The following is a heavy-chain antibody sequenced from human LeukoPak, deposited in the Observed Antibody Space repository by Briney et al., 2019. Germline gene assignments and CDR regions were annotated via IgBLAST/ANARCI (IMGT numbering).Heavy chain of an antibody. CDR1: GGSISSYY. CDR2: IYYSGST. V-gene: IGHV4-59*01. J-gene: IGHJ6*03. D-gene: IGHD3-10*01. CDR3: ARSITVVRGVIRSYYYMDV. Sequence: SETLSLTCTVSGGSISSYYWSWIRQPPGKGLEWIGYIYYSGSTNYNPSLKSRVTISVDTSKNQFSLKLSSVTAADTAVYYCARSITVVRGVIRSYYYMDVWGKGTTVTVSS.